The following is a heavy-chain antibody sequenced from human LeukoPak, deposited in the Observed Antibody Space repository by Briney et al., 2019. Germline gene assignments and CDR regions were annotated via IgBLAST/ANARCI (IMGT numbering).Heavy chain of an antibody. V-gene: IGHV4-59*08. CDR2: IYSSGHT. CDR3: ARHFSGAAAPLPFDY. CDR1: GGSISNYY. Sequence: SETVSLTCTVSGGSISNYYWSWIRQPPGKGLEWIGYIYSSGHTNYNPSLKNRDTISVDTSKNQFSLNLTSVTAADTAVYYCARHFSGAAAPLPFDYWGKGTLVSVSS. D-gene: IGHD6-13*01. J-gene: IGHJ4*02.